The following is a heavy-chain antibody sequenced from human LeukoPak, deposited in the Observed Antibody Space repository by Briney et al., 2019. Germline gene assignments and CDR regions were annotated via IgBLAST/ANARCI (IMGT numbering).Heavy chain of an antibody. V-gene: IGHV3-21*04. Sequence: GGSLRLSCAASGLTVSSNCMSWVRQAPGKGLEWVSSISSSSSYIYYADSVKGRFTISRDNAKNSLYLQMNSLRAEDTAVYYCARRAGAYSHPYDYWGQGTLVTVSS. CDR2: ISSSSSYI. J-gene: IGHJ4*02. D-gene: IGHD4/OR15-4a*01. CDR3: ARRAGAYSHPYDY. CDR1: GLTVSSNC.